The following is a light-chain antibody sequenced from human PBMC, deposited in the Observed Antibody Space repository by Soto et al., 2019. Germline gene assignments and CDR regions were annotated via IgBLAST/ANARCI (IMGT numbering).Light chain of an antibody. J-gene: IGLJ1*01. CDR2: DVS. CDR3: SSYTSSSTLFYV. V-gene: IGLV2-14*01. CDR1: SSDVGGYNY. Sequence: VLTQPSPLSGSPGQSITISCPGNSSDVGGYNYVSWYQQHPGKAPKLMIYDVSNRPSGVSNRFSGSKSGNTASLTISGLQAEDEADYYCSSYTSSSTLFYVFGTGTKVTVL.